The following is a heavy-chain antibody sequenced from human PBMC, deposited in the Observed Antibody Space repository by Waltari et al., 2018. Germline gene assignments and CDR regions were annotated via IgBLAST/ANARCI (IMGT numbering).Heavy chain of an antibody. CDR2: ISAYNGNT. Sequence: QVQLVQSGAEVKKPGASVKVSCKASGYTFTSYGISWVRQAPGQGLEWMGGISAYNGNTNYAQKLQGRVTMTTDTSTSTAYMELRSLRSDDTAVYYCARFVYDILTGYYVYFDYWGQGTLVTVSS. J-gene: IGHJ4*02. CDR1: GYTFTSYG. CDR3: ARFVYDILTGYYVYFDY. V-gene: IGHV1-18*01. D-gene: IGHD3-9*01.